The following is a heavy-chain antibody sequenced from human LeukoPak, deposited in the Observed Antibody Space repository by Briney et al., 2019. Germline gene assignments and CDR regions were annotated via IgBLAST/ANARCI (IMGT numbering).Heavy chain of an antibody. D-gene: IGHD3-10*01. J-gene: IGHJ4*02. V-gene: IGHV3-30*02. CDR1: GFIFSSSV. CDR3: AKGHSYGFDY. Sequence: GGSLRLSCVASGFIFSSSVMHWVRQAPGKGLEWVAFIRKDGSTKYYADSVKGRFTISRDNSKNTVYLQMSSLGAEDTAVYYCAKGHSYGFDYWGQGTLVTVSS. CDR2: IRKDGSTK.